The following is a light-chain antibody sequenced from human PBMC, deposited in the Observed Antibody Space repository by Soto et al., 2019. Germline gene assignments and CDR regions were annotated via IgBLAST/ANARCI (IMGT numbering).Light chain of an antibody. V-gene: IGKV3-11*01. J-gene: IGKJ1*01. CDR2: DAS. CDR3: QQRSNWPRT. Sequence: EIVLTQSPATLSLSPGERATLSCRASQSASSYLAWYQHKPGQAPRLLIYDASDRATGISARFSGSGSGTDFTLTISSLEPEDFAVYYCQQRSNWPRTFGQGTKVDIK. CDR1: QSASSY.